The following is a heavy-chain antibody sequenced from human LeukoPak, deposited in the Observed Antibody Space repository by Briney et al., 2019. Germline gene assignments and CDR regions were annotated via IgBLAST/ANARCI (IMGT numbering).Heavy chain of an antibody. D-gene: IGHD2-2*01. V-gene: IGHV3-11*01. CDR2: ISSPGTTV. J-gene: IGHJ6*02. CDR1: GLTFGDYF. Sequence: GGSLRLSCAASGLTFGDYFMNWFRLRPGKGLEWISYISSPGTTVYYSDSVRGRFTLSRDNAKNSVFPQMNSLRVEDTALYYCARGEKYPSRFGMDVWGQGTTVAVSS. CDR3: ARGEKYPSRFGMDV.